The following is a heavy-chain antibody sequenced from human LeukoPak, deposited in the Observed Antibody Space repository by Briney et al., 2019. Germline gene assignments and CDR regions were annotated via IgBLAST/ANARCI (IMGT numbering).Heavy chain of an antibody. CDR3: ARNLKAADRSYYYYYGMDV. V-gene: IGHV1-18*01. CDR1: GYTFTSYG. J-gene: IGHJ6*02. D-gene: IGHD6-25*01. CDR2: ISAYNGNT. Sequence: ASVKVSCKASGYTFTSYGISWVRQAPGQGLEWMGWISAYNGNTNYAQKLQGRVTMTTDTSTSTAYMELRSLRSDDTAVYYCARNLKAADRSYYYYYGMDVWGQGTTVTVSS.